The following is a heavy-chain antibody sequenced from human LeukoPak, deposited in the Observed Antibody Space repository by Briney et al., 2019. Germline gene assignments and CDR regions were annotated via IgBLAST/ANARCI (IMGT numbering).Heavy chain of an antibody. D-gene: IGHD6-6*01. V-gene: IGHV4-39*07. CDR3: ARDGKLVLSWFDP. J-gene: IGHJ5*02. CDR1: GGSISSSSYY. Sequence: SETLSLTCTVSGGSISSSSYYWGWIRQPPGKGLEWIGRIYYSGSTYYNPSLKSRVTISVDTSKNQFSLKLSSVTAADTAVYYCARDGKLVLSWFDPWGQGTLVTVSS. CDR2: IYYSGST.